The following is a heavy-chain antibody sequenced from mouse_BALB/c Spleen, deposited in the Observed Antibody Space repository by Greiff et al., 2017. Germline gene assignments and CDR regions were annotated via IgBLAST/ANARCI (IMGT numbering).Heavy chain of an antibody. J-gene: IGHJ3*01. CDR1: GFSLTSYG. V-gene: IGHV2-9*02. D-gene: IGHD2-4*01. CDR2: IWAGGST. CDR3: ARDIYYDYDGAY. Sequence: VKLVESGPGLVAPSQSLSITCTVSGFSLTSYGVHWVRQPPGKGLEWLGVIWAGGSTNYNSALMSRLSISKDNSKSQVFLKMNSLQTDDTAMYYCARDIYYDYDGAYWGQGTLVTVSA.